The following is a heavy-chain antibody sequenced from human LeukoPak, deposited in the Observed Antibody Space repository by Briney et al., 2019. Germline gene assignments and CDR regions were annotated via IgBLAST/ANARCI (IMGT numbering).Heavy chain of an antibody. CDR3: ARATYMTTVTLDY. Sequence: GGSLRLSCAASGFTFSSYSMNWVRQAPGKGLEWVSYISDSSSTKYYADSVKGRFTISRDNGKNSLCLQMTSLRDEDTAVYYCARATYMTTVTLDYWGQGTLVTVSS. V-gene: IGHV3-48*02. J-gene: IGHJ4*02. CDR2: ISDSSSTK. D-gene: IGHD4-17*01. CDR1: GFTFSSYS.